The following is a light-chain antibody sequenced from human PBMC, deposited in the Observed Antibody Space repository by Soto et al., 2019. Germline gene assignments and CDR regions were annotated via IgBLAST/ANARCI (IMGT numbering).Light chain of an antibody. J-gene: IGLJ1*01. V-gene: IGLV2-14*01. CDR3: QSFDSSLRAYV. Sequence: QSALTQPASVSGSPGQSITISCTGSSSDVGGYNYVSWYQQHPGKAPKLMIYEVSNRPSGISNRFSGSKSGNTASLTLSGLQAEDEADYYCQSFDSSLRAYVFGSGTKVTVL. CDR1: SSDVGGYNY. CDR2: EVS.